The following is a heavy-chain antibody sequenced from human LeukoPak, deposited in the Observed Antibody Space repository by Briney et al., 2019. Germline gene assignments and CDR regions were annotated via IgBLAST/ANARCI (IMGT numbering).Heavy chain of an antibody. V-gene: IGHV3-48*02. Sequence: GVSLRLSCAASGFTFSSYNMNWVRQAPGKGLEWVSYISSSSSTIYYADSVKGRFTISRDNAKNSLYLQMNSLRDEDTAVYYCARGVAAAGRLVDYWGQGTLVTVSS. D-gene: IGHD6-13*01. J-gene: IGHJ4*02. CDR3: ARGVAAAGRLVDY. CDR1: GFTFSSYN. CDR2: ISSSSSTI.